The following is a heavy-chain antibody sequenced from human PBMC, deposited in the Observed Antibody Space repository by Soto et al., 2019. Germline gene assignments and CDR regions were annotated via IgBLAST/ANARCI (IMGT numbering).Heavy chain of an antibody. Sequence: SETLSLSCTVSGASITTYYWSWIRQPPGKGLEWIGYISYSGSTDYNPSLKSRVTISFDASKNQISLQVRSATAADAAVYYCARDLKEYCSHAKCNCFDPWGQGTLVTVS. CDR2: ISYSGST. CDR1: GASITTYY. D-gene: IGHD2-15*01. V-gene: IGHV4-59*01. J-gene: IGHJ5*02. CDR3: ARDLKEYCSHAKCNCFDP.